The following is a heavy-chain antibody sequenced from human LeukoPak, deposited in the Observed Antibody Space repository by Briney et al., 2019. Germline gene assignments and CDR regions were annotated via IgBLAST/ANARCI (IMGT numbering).Heavy chain of an antibody. CDR3: ARDQGGSYSGGDYDAFDI. V-gene: IGHV3-7*01. CDR1: GCVFSSFW. Sequence: GGSLRLSCAASGCVFSSFWMPWVRQPPGKGLEWVANIKRDGSDKYYLDSVKGRFTISRDNAKNSLFLQMNSLRAEDTALYYCARDQGGSYSGGDYDAFDIWGQGTMVTVSS. J-gene: IGHJ3*02. CDR2: IKRDGSDK. D-gene: IGHD6-19*01.